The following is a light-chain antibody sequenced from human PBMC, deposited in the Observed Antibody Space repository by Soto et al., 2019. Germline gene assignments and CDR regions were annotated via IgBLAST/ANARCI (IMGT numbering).Light chain of an antibody. J-gene: IGKJ4*01. V-gene: IGKV1-33*01. CDR3: QQYDSLPLT. CDR1: QDISDY. Sequence: IQMTQSPPSLSASVGDRVIITCQASQDISDYVNWYQQKPGKAPKLLIYGASNLETGVPSRFSGGGSKTDFTFTVSSLQPEDVAIYYCQQYDSLPLTFGGGTRVEIK. CDR2: GAS.